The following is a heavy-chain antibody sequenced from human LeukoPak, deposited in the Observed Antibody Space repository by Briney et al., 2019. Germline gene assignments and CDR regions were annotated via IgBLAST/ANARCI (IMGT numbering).Heavy chain of an antibody. CDR2: ISWNSGSI. CDR3: AKGLTYYDILTGFDY. V-gene: IGHV3-9*03. J-gene: IGHJ4*02. CDR1: GFTFDDYA. Sequence: GRSLRLSSAASGFTFDDYAMHWVRQAPGKGLEWVSGISWNSGSIGYADSVKGRFTISRDNAKNSLYLQMNSLRAEDMALYYCAKGLTYYDILTGFDYWGQGTLVTVSS. D-gene: IGHD3-9*01.